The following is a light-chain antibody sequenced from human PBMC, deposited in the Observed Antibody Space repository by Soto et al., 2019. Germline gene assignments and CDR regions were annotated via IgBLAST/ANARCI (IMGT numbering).Light chain of an antibody. V-gene: IGKV1-39*01. CDR3: QEKYSTLWT. CDR2: AAT. CDR1: QSISIY. J-gene: IGKJ1*01. Sequence: ETQLTQSQSSLSASVGDRVTITCRASQSISIYLNWYQQRPNKAPKLLIYAATSLQSGVPTRFSGSGSGTHFTLTINSLQPEDFATYFCQEKYSTLWTFGRGTKVDI.